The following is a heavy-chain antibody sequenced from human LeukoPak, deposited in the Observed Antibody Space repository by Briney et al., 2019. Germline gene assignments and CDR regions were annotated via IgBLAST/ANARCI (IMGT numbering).Heavy chain of an antibody. J-gene: IGHJ4*02. V-gene: IGHV3-30-3*01. Sequence: PGRSLRLSCAASGFTFSSYAMHWVRQAPGKGLEWVAVISYDGSNKYYADSVKGRFTISRDNSKNTLYLQMNSLRAEDTPVYYCAREDSGSYSEFDYWGQGTLVTVSS. CDR1: GFTFSSYA. CDR2: ISYDGSNK. D-gene: IGHD1-26*01. CDR3: AREDSGSYSEFDY.